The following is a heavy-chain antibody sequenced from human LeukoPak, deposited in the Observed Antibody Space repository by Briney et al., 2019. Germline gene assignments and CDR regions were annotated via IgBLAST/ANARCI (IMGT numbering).Heavy chain of an antibody. J-gene: IGHJ1*01. V-gene: IGHV4-59*01. D-gene: IGHD3-22*01. Sequence: SETLSLTCTVSGGSISSYYWSWVWQPPGKGLEWSGYIYYSGSANYNPSLKSRVTISVDTSKNQFSLKLSSVTAADTAVYYCARSLGYYYDSSGYPTVVWGQGTLVTVSS. CDR3: ARSLGYYYDSSGYPTVV. CDR2: IYYSGSA. CDR1: GGSISSYY.